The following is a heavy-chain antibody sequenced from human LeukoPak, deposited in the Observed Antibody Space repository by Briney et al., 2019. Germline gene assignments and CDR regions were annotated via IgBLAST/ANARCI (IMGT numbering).Heavy chain of an antibody. CDR3: ARDDDYDSSGYYSR. V-gene: IGHV3-53*04. CDR2: IYSGGST. CDR1: GFTVSSNY. Sequence: PGGSLRLSCAASGFTVSSNYISWVRQAPGKGLEGVSVIYSGGSTYYADSVKGRFTISRHNSKNTLYLQMNSLRAEDTAVYYCARDDDYDSSGYYSRWGQGTLVTVSS. D-gene: IGHD3-22*01. J-gene: IGHJ4*02.